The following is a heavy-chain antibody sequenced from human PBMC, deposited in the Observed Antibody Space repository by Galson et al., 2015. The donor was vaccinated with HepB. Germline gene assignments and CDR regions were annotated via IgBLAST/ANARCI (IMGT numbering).Heavy chain of an antibody. CDR3: ATFYDSSGYFDY. Sequence: ETLSLTCSVSGGSITSYYWSWIRQPPGKGLEWIGYVYYRASTNNNPSLKSRVTMSVDTSKNQFSLKLSSVSAADTAVYYCATFYDSSGYFDYGGQGTLVTVSS. D-gene: IGHD3-22*01. J-gene: IGHJ4*02. V-gene: IGHV4-59*01. CDR1: GGSITSYY. CDR2: VYYRAST.